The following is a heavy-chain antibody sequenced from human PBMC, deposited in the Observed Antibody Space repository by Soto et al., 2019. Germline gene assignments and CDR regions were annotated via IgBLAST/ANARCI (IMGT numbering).Heavy chain of an antibody. Sequence: PSETLSLTCAVYGGSFSGHYGSWIRQPPGKGLEWIGEINHSGSTNYNPSLKSRVTISVDTSKNQFSLKLSSVTAADTAVYYCARGFYYSGPADYWGQGTLVTVSS. CDR3: ARGFYYSGPADY. D-gene: IGHD3-22*01. CDR2: INHSGST. V-gene: IGHV4-34*01. J-gene: IGHJ4*02. CDR1: GGSFSGHY.